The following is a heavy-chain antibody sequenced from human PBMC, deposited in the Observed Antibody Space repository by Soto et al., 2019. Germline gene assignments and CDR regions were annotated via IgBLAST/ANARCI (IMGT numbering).Heavy chain of an antibody. D-gene: IGHD6-13*01. CDR3: ARGARDTSSWFEQYFFDY. V-gene: IGHV4-31*03. Sequence: TLSLTCTVSGGSISSGRYYWSWIRQHPGNGLEWIGYIYYSGSTYYNPSLKSRVTISVDTSKNQFSLKLSSVTAADTAVYYCARGARDTSSWFEQYFFDYWGQGTLVTVSS. CDR1: GGSISSGRYY. J-gene: IGHJ4*02. CDR2: IYYSGST.